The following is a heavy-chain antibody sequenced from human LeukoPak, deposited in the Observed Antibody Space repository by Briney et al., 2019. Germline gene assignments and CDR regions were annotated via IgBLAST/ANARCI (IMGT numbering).Heavy chain of an antibody. D-gene: IGHD3-10*01. CDR1: GGSISSYY. V-gene: IGHV4-59*01. J-gene: IGHJ4*02. Sequence: SETLSLTXTVSGGSISSYYWSWIRQAPGKGLEWIGYIYYSGSTNYNPSLKSRVTISVDTSKNQFSLKLSSVTAADTAVYYCARVGVSPVYYGSGRLFDYWGQGTLVTVSS. CDR2: IYYSGST. CDR3: ARVGVSPVYYGSGRLFDY.